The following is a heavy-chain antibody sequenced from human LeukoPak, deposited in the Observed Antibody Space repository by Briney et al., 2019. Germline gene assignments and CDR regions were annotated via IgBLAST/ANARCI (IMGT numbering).Heavy chain of an antibody. J-gene: IGHJ4*02. CDR3: AKDRVEAAAGSIDY. Sequence: GGSLRLSCAASGFNFSTYGMHWVRQAPGKGLEWVAFIRYDGSNKYYADSVKGRFTISRDNSKNTLYLQMNSLRAEDTAVYYCAKDRVEAAAGSIDYWGQGTLVTVSS. V-gene: IGHV3-30*02. CDR2: IRYDGSNK. D-gene: IGHD6-13*01. CDR1: GFNFSTYG.